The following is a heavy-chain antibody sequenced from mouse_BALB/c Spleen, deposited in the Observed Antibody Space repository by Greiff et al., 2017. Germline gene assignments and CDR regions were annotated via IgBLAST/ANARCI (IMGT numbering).Heavy chain of an antibody. D-gene: IGHD6-1*01. J-gene: IGHJ3*01. V-gene: IGHV5-9-4*01. Sequence: DVQLVESGGGLVKPGGSLKLSCAASGFTFSSYAMSWVRQSPEKRLEWVAEISSGGSYTYYPDTVTGRFTISRDNAKNTLYLEMSSLRSEDTAMYYCAREGGSLAWFAYWGQGTLVTVSA. CDR2: ISSGGSYT. CDR3: AREGGSLAWFAY. CDR1: GFTFSSYA.